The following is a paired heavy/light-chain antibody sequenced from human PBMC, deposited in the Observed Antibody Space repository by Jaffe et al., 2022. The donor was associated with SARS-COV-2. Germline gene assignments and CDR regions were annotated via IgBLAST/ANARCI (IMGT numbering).Light chain of an antibody. CDR2: KDS. Sequence: SYELTQPSSVSVSPGQTARITCSGDVLAKKYARWFQQKPGQAPVLVIYKDSERPSGIPERFSGSSSGTTVTLTISGAQVEDEADYYCYSAADNNRRVFGGGTKLTVL. CDR1: VLAKKY. J-gene: IGLJ3*02. V-gene: IGLV3-27*01. CDR3: YSAADNNRRV.
Heavy chain of an antibody. D-gene: IGHD2-15*01. J-gene: IGHJ4*02. V-gene: IGHV3-30*18. CDR1: GFTFSSYG. Sequence: QVQLVESGGGVVQPGRSLRLSCAASGFTFSSYGMHWVRQAPGKGLEWVAVISYDGSNKYYADSVKGRFTISRDNSKNTLYLQMNSLRAEDTAVYYCAKTFEDSGDYWGQGTLVTVSS. CDR2: ISYDGSNK. CDR3: AKTFEDSGDY.